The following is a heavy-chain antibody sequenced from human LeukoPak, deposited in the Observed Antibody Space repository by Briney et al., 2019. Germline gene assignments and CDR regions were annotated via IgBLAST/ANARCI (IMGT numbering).Heavy chain of an antibody. V-gene: IGHV3-21*04. CDR2: ITSSSSYI. D-gene: IGHD3-22*01. CDR1: GFTFSSYT. J-gene: IGHJ4*02. CDR3: AKYYYESSGYPVYFDY. Sequence: PGGSLRLSCAASGFTFSSYTMNWVRQAPGKGPEWVSSITSSSSYIYYADSVKGRFTISRDNARNSLYLQMNSLRAEDTAVYYCAKYYYESSGYPVYFDYWGQGTLVTVSS.